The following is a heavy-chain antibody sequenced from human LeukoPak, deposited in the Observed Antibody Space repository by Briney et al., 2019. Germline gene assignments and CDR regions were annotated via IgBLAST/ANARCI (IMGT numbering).Heavy chain of an antibody. CDR1: GFISDHA. Sequence: GGSLRLSCTASGFISDHAMHWVRQAPGKGLEWVSNIGTSSTTIYYADSVKGRFTISRDNAKNSLYLQMNSLRADDTAVYYCARFAAGGSYYYYMDVWGKGTPVTVSS. CDR3: ARFAAGGSYYYYMDV. CDR2: IGTSSTTI. V-gene: IGHV3-48*01. D-gene: IGHD6-25*01. J-gene: IGHJ6*03.